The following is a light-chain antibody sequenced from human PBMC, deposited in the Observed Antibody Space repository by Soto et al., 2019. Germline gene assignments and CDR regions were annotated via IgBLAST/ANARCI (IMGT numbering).Light chain of an antibody. CDR2: GAS. CDR3: QQYNNWLYT. Sequence: EIVLTQSPGTLSLSPGERATLSCRASQSVSSNYLAWYQQKPGQAPRLLIYGASTRASGIPDRFSGSGSGTEFTLTISSLQSEDFAVYYCQQYNNWLYTFGQGTKVDIK. V-gene: IGKV3D-15*01. CDR1: QSVSSN. J-gene: IGKJ2*01.